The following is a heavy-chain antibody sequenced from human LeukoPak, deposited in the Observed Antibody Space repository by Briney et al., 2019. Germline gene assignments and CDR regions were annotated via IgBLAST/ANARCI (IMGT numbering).Heavy chain of an antibody. CDR3: ARTDTAMARGSDY. J-gene: IGHJ4*02. CDR2: IYDSGST. D-gene: IGHD5-18*01. Sequence: SETLSLTCTVSGGSISSYFWSWIRQPPGKGLEWIGYIYDSGSTNYNPSLKSRVTISVDTSKNQFSLKLSSVTAADTAVYYCARTDTAMARGSDYWGQGTLVTVSS. V-gene: IGHV4-59*12. CDR1: GGSISSYF.